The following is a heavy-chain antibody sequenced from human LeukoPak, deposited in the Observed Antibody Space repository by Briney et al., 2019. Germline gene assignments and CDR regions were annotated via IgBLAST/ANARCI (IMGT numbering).Heavy chain of an antibody. V-gene: IGHV3-23*01. D-gene: IGHD3-9*01. J-gene: IGHJ4*02. CDR2: ISGSGGST. CDR3: AKKGQYYDILTGYLPFDY. CDR1: GFTFSSYA. Sequence: GGSLRLSCAASGFTFSSYAMSWVRQAPGMGLEWVSAISGSGGSTYYADSVKGRFTISRDNSKNTLYLQMNSLRAEDTAVYYCAKKGQYYDILTGYLPFDYWGQGTLVTVSS.